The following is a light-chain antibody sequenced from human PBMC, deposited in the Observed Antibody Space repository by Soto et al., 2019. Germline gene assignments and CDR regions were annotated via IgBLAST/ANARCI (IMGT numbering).Light chain of an antibody. Sequence: EIVLTQSPGTLSLSPGERATLSCRASQTVSASYLAWYQQKPGQAPRLLIFGASTRATGIPDRFSGSGSGTDFTLPISRLEPEDFAVYYCQEYVHSPKLTFGGGTKVEIK. J-gene: IGKJ4*01. CDR2: GAS. CDR1: QTVSASY. CDR3: QEYVHSPKLT. V-gene: IGKV3-20*01.